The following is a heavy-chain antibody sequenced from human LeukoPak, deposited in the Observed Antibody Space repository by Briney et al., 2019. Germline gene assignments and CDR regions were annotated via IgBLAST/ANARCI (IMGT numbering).Heavy chain of an antibody. D-gene: IGHD2-15*01. CDR1: GGTFSSYA. J-gene: IGHJ4*02. CDR2: ISAYNGNT. V-gene: IGHV1-18*01. CDR3: ARDRRYCSGGSCGHDHDY. Sequence: ASVKVSCKASGGTFSSYAISWVRQAPGQGLEWMGWISAYNGNTNYAQKLQGRVTMTTDTSTSTAYMELRSLRSDDTAVYYCARDRRYCSGGSCGHDHDYWGQGTLVTVSS.